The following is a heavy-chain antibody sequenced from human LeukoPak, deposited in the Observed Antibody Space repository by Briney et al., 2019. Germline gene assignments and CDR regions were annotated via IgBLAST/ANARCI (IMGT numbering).Heavy chain of an antibody. V-gene: IGHV3-30*18. CDR1: GFTFSSYG. D-gene: IGHD3-22*01. CDR2: ISYDGSNK. Sequence: PGGSLRLSRAASGFTFSSYGMHWVRQAPGKGLEWVAVISYDGSNKYYADSVKGRFTISRDNSKNTLYLQMNSLRAEDTAVYYCVKNPTYYYDSSGYLIWGQGTLVTVSS. J-gene: IGHJ4*02. CDR3: VKNPTYYYDSSGYLI.